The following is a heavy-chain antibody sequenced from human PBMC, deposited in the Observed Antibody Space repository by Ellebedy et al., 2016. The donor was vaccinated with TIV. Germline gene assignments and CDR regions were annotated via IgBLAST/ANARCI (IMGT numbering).Heavy chain of an antibody. CDR2: IYYSGST. D-gene: IGHD3-9*01. J-gene: IGHJ4*02. Sequence: SETLSLTCTVSGGSISSYYWSWIRQPPGKGLEWIGYIYYSGSTNYNPSLKSRVTISVDTSKNQFSLNLSSVTAADTAVYYCARQGMARFFGWTFDYWGQGTLVTVSS. CDR1: GGSISSYY. V-gene: IGHV4-59*08. CDR3: ARQGMARFFGWTFDY.